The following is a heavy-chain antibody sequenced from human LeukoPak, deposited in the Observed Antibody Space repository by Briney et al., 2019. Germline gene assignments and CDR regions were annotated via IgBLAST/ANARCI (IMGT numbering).Heavy chain of an antibody. CDR3: ATYDSWSGYNIAY. Sequence: GGSLRLSCVVSGFTLSSRCMMWVRQAPGEGLEWMTNINRDGSEKNYVDSVKGRFTITRDNAENSLYLQMNSLKVEDSAIYYCATYDSWSGYNIAYWGQGTLVTVSS. D-gene: IGHD3-3*01. J-gene: IGHJ4*02. CDR1: GFTLSSRC. CDR2: INRDGSEK. V-gene: IGHV3-7*03.